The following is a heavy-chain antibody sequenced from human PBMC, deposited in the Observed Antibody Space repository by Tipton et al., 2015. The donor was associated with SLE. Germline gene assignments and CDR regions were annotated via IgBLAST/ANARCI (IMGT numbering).Heavy chain of an antibody. Sequence: TLSLTCTVSGGSISSYYWSWIRQPAGKGLEWIGRIYNSGSTNYNPSLKSRVTMSVDTSKNQFSLKLSSVTAADTAVYYCARRGWSPEDAFDIWGQGTLVTVSS. D-gene: IGHD6-19*01. CDR3: ARRGWSPEDAFDI. CDR2: IYNSGST. V-gene: IGHV4-4*07. CDR1: GGSISSYY. J-gene: IGHJ3*02.